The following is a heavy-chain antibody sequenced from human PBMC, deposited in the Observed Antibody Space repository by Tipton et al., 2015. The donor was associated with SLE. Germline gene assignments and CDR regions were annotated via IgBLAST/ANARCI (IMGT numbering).Heavy chain of an antibody. CDR3: ARVPLSSSFDY. D-gene: IGHD6-13*01. CDR1: GYTFISYA. V-gene: IGHV1-3*01. Sequence: QSGAEVKKPGASVKVSCKASGYTFISYAMHWVRQAPGQGLDWMGWINAGNGNTKYSQKFQGRVTITRDTSARTVYMELSSLRSEDTAVCYCARVPLSSSFDYWGQGTLVTVSS. CDR2: INAGNGNT. J-gene: IGHJ4*02.